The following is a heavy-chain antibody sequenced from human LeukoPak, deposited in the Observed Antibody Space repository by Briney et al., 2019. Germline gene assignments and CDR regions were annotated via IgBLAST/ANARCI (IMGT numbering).Heavy chain of an antibody. Sequence: ASVKVSCKASGYTFTSYAMHWVRQAPGQRLEWMGWINAGNGNTKYSQKFQGRVTITRDTSASTAYMELSSLRSEDTAVYYCATLVMYSGSCYPGFDYWGQGTLVTVSS. D-gene: IGHD1-26*01. CDR1: GYTFTSYA. CDR2: INAGNGNT. J-gene: IGHJ4*02. CDR3: ATLVMYSGSCYPGFDY. V-gene: IGHV1-3*01.